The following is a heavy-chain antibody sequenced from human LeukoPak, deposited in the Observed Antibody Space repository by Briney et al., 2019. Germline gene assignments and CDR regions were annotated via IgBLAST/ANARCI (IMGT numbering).Heavy chain of an antibody. D-gene: IGHD3-9*01. CDR3: ARGHDILTGSRNYFDY. Sequence: PGRSLRLSCAASGFTFDDYAMHWVRQAPGKGLEWVSGISWNSGSIGYADSVKGRFTISRDNSKNTLYLQMNSLRAEDTAVYYCARGHDILTGSRNYFDYWGQGTLVTVSS. J-gene: IGHJ4*02. V-gene: IGHV3-9*01. CDR2: ISWNSGSI. CDR1: GFTFDDYA.